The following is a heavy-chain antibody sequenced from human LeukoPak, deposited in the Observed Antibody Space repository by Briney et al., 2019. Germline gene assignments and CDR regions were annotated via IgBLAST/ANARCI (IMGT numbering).Heavy chain of an antibody. D-gene: IGHD1-26*01. V-gene: IGHV3-23*01. Sequence: GGSLRVSCAASGFTFSSYAMSWVRQAPGKGLEWVSTISGSGGRTYYADSVKGRFTISRDNSKNTLYLQMNSLRAEDTAVYYCAKDDGGSYYPYYYYMDVWGKGTTVTISS. J-gene: IGHJ6*03. CDR3: AKDDGGSYYPYYYYMDV. CDR1: GFTFSSYA. CDR2: ISGSGGRT.